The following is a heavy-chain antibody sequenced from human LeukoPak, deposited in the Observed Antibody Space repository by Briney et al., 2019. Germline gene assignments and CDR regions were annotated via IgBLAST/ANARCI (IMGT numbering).Heavy chain of an antibody. CDR2: MNPNSGNT. CDR1: GYTFTSYD. V-gene: IGHV1-8*01. Sequence: ASVKVSCKASGYTFTSYDINWVRQATGQGLEWMGWMNPNSGNTGYAQKFQGRVTMTRNTSISTAYMQLSSLRSEDTAVYYCARGLEWLRSPGDYWGKGTLVTVSS. J-gene: IGHJ4*02. CDR3: ARGLEWLRSPGDY. D-gene: IGHD3-3*01.